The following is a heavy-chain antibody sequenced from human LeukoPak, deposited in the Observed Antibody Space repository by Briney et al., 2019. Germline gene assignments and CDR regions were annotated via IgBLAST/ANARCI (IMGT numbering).Heavy chain of an antibody. CDR2: INSDGSAT. V-gene: IGHV3-74*01. CDR3: ASDSSYYGMDV. CDR1: GFPFSSYW. Sequence: GGSLRLSCAASGFPFSSYWMHWVRQVPGKGLLWVSRINSDGSATIYADFVRGRFTISRDNAKNTLYLQMSGLRVEDTAVYHCASDSSYYGMDVWGQGTTVTVSS. J-gene: IGHJ6*02.